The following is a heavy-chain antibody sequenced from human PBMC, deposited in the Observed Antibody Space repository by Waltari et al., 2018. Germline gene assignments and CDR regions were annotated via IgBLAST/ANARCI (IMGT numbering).Heavy chain of an antibody. V-gene: IGHV4-39*01. CDR3: ARRAEDFWSGGPLYFDY. J-gene: IGHJ4*02. CDR2: IYYSGST. Sequence: QLQLQESGPGLVKPSETLSLTCTVSGGSIRSSSSYWGWISQPPGKGLEWIGSIYYSGSTYYNPSLKSRVTISVDTSKNQFSLKLSSVTAADTAVYYCARRAEDFWSGGPLYFDYWGQGTLVTVSS. D-gene: IGHD3-3*01. CDR1: GGSIRSSSSY.